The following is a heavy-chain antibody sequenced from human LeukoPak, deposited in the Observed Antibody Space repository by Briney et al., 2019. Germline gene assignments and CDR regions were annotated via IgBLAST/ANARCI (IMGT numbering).Heavy chain of an antibody. CDR2: IYYSGST. V-gene: IGHV4-39*01. Sequence: SETLSLTCTVSGGSISSSSYYWGWIRQPPGKGLEWIGSIYYSGSTHYNPSLKSRVTISVDTSKNQFSLKLSSVTAADTAVYYCARHPALYRYQRLVYFDYWGQGTLVTVSS. D-gene: IGHD2-2*01. J-gene: IGHJ4*02. CDR1: GGSISSSSYY. CDR3: ARHPALYRYQRLVYFDY.